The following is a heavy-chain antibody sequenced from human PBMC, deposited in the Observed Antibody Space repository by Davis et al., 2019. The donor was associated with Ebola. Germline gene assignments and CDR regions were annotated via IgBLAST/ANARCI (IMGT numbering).Heavy chain of an antibody. CDR1: GYTFTSYG. D-gene: IGHD3-22*01. J-gene: IGHJ5*02. CDR2: INPSGGST. CDR3: ARGITMIVVVSWFDP. V-gene: IGHV1-46*01. Sequence: ASVKVSCKASGYTFTSYGITWVRQAPGQGLEWMGIINPSGGSTSYAQKFQGRVTMTRDTSTSTVYMELSSLRSEDTAVYYCARGITMIVVVSWFDPWGQGTLVTVSS.